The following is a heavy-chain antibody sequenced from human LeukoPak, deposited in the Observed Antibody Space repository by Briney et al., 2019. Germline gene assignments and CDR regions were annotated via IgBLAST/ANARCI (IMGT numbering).Heavy chain of an antibody. CDR2: IIPTLGIA. Sequence: GASVKVSCKASGGTFSSYAISWVRQAPGQGLEWMGRIIPTLGIANYAQKFQGRVTIAADKSTSTAYMELSSLRSEDTAVYYCAREYEGYYYDSSGYYPRDGPFDTWGQGTMVTVSS. CDR3: AREYEGYYYDSSGYYPRDGPFDT. J-gene: IGHJ3*02. V-gene: IGHV1-69*04. D-gene: IGHD3-22*01. CDR1: GGTFSSYA.